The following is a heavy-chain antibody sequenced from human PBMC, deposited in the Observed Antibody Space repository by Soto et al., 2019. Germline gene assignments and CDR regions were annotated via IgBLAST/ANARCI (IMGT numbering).Heavy chain of an antibody. CDR1: GGKSIDLGYY. D-gene: IGHD1-20*01. J-gene: IGHJ4*02. V-gene: IGHV4-31*09. Sequence: TLCLTCTVSGGKSIDLGYYRIIIRQHPGKGLEWIGYIYYSGSTYYNPSLKSRLTISVDMSKSRVSLSLTSVTAADTATYYCINSHGLSRADYWGRGILVTVSS. CDR3: INSHGLSRADY. CDR2: IYYSGST.